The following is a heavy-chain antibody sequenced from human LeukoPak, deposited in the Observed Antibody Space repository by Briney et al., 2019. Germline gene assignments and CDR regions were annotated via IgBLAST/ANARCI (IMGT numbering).Heavy chain of an antibody. CDR1: GYTFTSYG. D-gene: IGHD3-10*01. CDR2: INPNSGGT. CDR3: ARDMQVDRYYYGSGSYYYYGMDV. J-gene: IGHJ6*02. Sequence: ASVKVSCKASGYTFTSYGISWVRQAPGQGLEWMGWINPNSGGTNYAQKFQGRVTMTRDTSISTAYMELSRLRSDDTAVYYCARDMQVDRYYYGSGSYYYYGMDVWGQGTTVTVSS. V-gene: IGHV1-2*02.